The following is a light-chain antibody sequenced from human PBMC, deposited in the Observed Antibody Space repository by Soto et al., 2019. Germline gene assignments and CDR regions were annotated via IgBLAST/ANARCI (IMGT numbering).Light chain of an antibody. J-gene: IGKJ2*01. CDR3: QQSYSTPRT. CDR2: AAS. V-gene: IGKV1-39*01. CDR1: QGISSY. Sequence: DIQMTQSPSSLSASVGDRVTITCRASQGISSYLNWYQQKPGKAPKLLIYAASSLQSGVPSRFSGSGSGTDFTLTISSLQPEDFATYYCQQSYSTPRTFGQGTRWRLN.